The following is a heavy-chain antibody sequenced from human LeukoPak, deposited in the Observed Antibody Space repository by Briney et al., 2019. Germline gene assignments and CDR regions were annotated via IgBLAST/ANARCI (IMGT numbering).Heavy chain of an antibody. CDR1: GYTFTSYY. V-gene: IGHV1-69*04. D-gene: IGHD2-2*01. CDR3: ARVNIVVVPAGDWFDP. CDR2: IIPILGIA. Sequence: ASEKVSCKASGYTFTSYYMHWVRQAPGQGLEWMGRIIPILGIANYAQKFQGRVTITADKSTSTAYMELSSLRSEDTAVYYCARVNIVVVPAGDWFDPWGQGTLVTVSS. J-gene: IGHJ5*02.